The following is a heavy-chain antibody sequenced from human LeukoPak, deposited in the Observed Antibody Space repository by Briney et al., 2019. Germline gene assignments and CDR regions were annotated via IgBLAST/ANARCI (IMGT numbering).Heavy chain of an antibody. CDR2: INSDGKST. D-gene: IGHD5-18*01. Sequence: GGSLRLSCVGSGFSFGSYWMHWVRQAPGEGLVWVSRINSDGKSTGYADFVMGRFTISRDNAKKTVYLQMKSLRAEDTAVYYCARGYSYVDYWGQGTLVTVSS. V-gene: IGHV3-74*01. CDR3: ARGYSYVDY. J-gene: IGHJ4*02. CDR1: GFSFGSYW.